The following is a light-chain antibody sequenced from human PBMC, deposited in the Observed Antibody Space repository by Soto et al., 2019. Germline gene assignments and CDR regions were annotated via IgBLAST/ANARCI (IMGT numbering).Light chain of an antibody. CDR3: QQYCSSGYT. J-gene: IGKJ2*01. CDR2: GAS. Sequence: EIVLTQSPGTLSLSPGERATLSCRASQSVSSSYLAWYQQKPGQAPRLLIYGASSRATGIPDRFSGSGSGTDFTLTISRLEPEDFAVYYCQQYCSSGYTFGQWTKLEIK. V-gene: IGKV3-20*01. CDR1: QSVSSSY.